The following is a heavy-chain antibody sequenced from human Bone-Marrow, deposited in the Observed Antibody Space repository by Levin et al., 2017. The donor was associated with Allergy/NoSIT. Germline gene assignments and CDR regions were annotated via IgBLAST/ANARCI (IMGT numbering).Heavy chain of an antibody. CDR2: IYHSGST. V-gene: IGHV4-4*02. D-gene: IGHD2-8*01. Sequence: SETLSLTCTVSGASISSSNRWSWVRQPPGKGLEWIGEIYHSGSTNYNPSLKSRVTISVDKSKNQFSLKLSSVTAADTAVYYCARGVSPTSCNNGVCYTFDIWGQGTMVTVSS. J-gene: IGHJ3*02. CDR3: ARGVSPTSCNNGVCYTFDI. CDR1: GASISSSNR.